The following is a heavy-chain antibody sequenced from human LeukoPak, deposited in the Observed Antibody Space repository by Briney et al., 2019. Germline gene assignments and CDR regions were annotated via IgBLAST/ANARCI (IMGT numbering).Heavy chain of an antibody. CDR1: GFTFSSYW. J-gene: IGHJ4*02. D-gene: IGHD2-2*01. CDR3: ARHPEYYSSTSCYHFDY. CDR2: IKQDGSEK. Sequence: GGSLRLSCAASGFTFSSYWMSWVRQAPGKGLEWVANIKQDGSEKYYVDSVKGRFTISRDNAKNSLYLQMNSLRAEDTAVYYCARHPEYYSSTSCYHFDYWGQGTLVTVSS. V-gene: IGHV3-7*03.